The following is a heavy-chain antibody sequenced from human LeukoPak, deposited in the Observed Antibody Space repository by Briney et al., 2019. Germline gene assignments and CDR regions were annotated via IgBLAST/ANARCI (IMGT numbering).Heavy chain of an antibody. D-gene: IGHD2-21*02. CDR1: GGSISSSSYC. V-gene: IGHV4-39*01. Sequence: SETLSLTCTVSGGSISSSSYCWGWIRQPPGKGLEWIGSICYSGSTYYNPSLKSRVTISVDTSKNQFSLKLSSVTAADTAVYYCARQGGGIVVVTAIPNWFDPWGQGTLVTVSS. CDR3: ARQGGGIVVVTAIPNWFDP. J-gene: IGHJ5*02. CDR2: ICYSGST.